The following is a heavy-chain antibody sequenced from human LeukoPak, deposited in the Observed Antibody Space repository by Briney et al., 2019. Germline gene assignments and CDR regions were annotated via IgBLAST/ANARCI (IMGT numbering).Heavy chain of an antibody. CDR2: ISSSSSYI. CDR3: ARELGYCSSTSCYLAWFDP. V-gene: IGHV3-21*01. J-gene: IGHJ5*02. Sequence: GGSLRLSCAASGFTFSSYIMNWVRQAPGKGLEWVSSISSSSSYIYYADSVKGRFTISRDNAKNSLYLQMNSLRAEDTAVDYCARELGYCSSTSCYLAWFDPWGQGPLVPVSS. CDR1: GFTFSSYI. D-gene: IGHD2-2*01.